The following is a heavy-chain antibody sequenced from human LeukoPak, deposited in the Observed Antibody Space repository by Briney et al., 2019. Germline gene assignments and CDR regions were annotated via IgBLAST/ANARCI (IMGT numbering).Heavy chain of an antibody. CDR1: GLIFSDYY. CDR3: AKDNDFWGCLFY. Sequence: GGSLRLSCAASGLIFSDYYMSWVRQAPGKGLEWLSYISSSSSTVYYADSVKGRFTISRDNAKNSLYLQMNSLRAEDTAVYYCAKDNDFWGCLFYWGQGILVTVSS. J-gene: IGHJ4*02. CDR2: ISSSSSTV. V-gene: IGHV3-11*01. D-gene: IGHD3/OR15-3a*01.